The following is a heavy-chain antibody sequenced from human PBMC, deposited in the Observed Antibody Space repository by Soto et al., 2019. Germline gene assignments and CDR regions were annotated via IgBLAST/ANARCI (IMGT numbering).Heavy chain of an antibody. CDR3: ARDADYGLIY. CDR2: IYYSGST. J-gene: IGHJ4*02. D-gene: IGHD4-17*01. V-gene: IGHV4-59*01. Sequence: SETLSLTCTVSGGSISGYYWSWIRQPPGKGLEWIGYIYYSGSTNYNPSLKSRVTMSVDTSNDQFSLRLSSVTAADTAVYFCARDADYGLIYWGQGALVTVSS. CDR1: GGSISGYY.